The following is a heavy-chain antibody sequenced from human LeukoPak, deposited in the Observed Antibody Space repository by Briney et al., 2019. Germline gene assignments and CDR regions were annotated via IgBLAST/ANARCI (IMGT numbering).Heavy chain of an antibody. Sequence: ASVKVSCKASGYIFSSYYIHWVRQAPGQGLEWMGMINPSGGSTSYAQKFQGRVTMTRDMSTSTVYMELSSLRSEDTAVYYCARNIVVVTAFAFDTWGQGTMVTVSS. D-gene: IGHD2-21*02. CDR1: GYIFSSYY. CDR2: INPSGGST. V-gene: IGHV1-46*01. J-gene: IGHJ3*02. CDR3: ARNIVVVTAFAFDT.